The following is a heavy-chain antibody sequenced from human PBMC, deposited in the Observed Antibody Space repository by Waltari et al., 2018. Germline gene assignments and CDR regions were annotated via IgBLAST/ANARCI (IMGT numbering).Heavy chain of an antibody. J-gene: IGHJ4*02. V-gene: IGHV3-7*01. CDR2: IKQDGSEK. D-gene: IGHD6-13*01. CDR3: ARDQIAAAGIGY. Sequence: EVQLVESGGGLVQPGGSLRLSCAASGFPFSSYWMRWVRQAPGKGLEWVANIKQDGSEKYYVDSVKGRFTISRDNAKNSLYLQMNSLRAEDTAVYYCARDQIAAAGIGYWGQGTLVTVSS. CDR1: GFPFSSYW.